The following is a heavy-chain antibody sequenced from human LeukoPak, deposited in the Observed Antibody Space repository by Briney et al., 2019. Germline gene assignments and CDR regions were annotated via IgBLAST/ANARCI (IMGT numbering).Heavy chain of an antibody. Sequence: ASVKLSCKASGYTFTDYYMHCVRQAPGQGLEWMGWIIPNSGGTNYAQKFQGRVTMTRDTSITTAYMELSGLRSDDTAVYYCARGGYSDYDSNYWGQGTLVTVSS. D-gene: IGHD5-12*01. CDR3: ARGGYSDYDSNY. V-gene: IGHV1-2*02. CDR2: IIPNSGGT. J-gene: IGHJ4*02. CDR1: GYTFTDYY.